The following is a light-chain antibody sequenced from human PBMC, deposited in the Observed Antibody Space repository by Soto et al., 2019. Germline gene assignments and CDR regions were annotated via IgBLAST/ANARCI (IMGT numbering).Light chain of an antibody. J-gene: IGKJ2*01. CDR2: GAS. CDR1: QSVSSSY. V-gene: IGKV3-20*01. Sequence: EIGLTQSPGTLSLSPGERATISCRASQSVSSSYLAWYQQKPGQAPRLLIYGASSRATVIPDRFCGSGSGTDFTLTISRREPEDFAVYYCQQYGSSPPYTFGQGTKLEIK. CDR3: QQYGSSPPYT.